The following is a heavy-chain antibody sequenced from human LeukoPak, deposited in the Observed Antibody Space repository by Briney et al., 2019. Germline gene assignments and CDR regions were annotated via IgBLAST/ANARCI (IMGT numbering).Heavy chain of an antibody. Sequence: SVKVSCKASGGTFSSYAISWVRQAPGQGLEWMGGIIPIFGTANYAQKFQGRVTMTWNSSIGTAYMELRGLRSEDTAMYYCTRAWSGGSDAFDFWGQGTIVTVSS. J-gene: IGHJ3*01. CDR3: TRAWSGGSDAFDF. V-gene: IGHV1-69*06. CDR2: IIPIFGTA. D-gene: IGHD3-3*01. CDR1: GGTFSSYA.